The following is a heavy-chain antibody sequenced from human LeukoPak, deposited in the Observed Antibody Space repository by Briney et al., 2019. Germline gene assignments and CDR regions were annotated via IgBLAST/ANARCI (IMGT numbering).Heavy chain of an antibody. CDR3: ARAGAYGDYIDY. V-gene: IGHV4-31*03. CDR2: IYYSGST. CDR1: GGSISSGGYY. D-gene: IGHD4-17*01. Sequence: PSETLSLTCTVSGGSISSGGYYWSWIRQHPGKGLEWIGYIYYSGSTYYNPSLKSRVTISVDTSKNQFSLKLSSVTAADTAVYYCARAGAYGDYIDYWGQGTLVTVSS. J-gene: IGHJ4*02.